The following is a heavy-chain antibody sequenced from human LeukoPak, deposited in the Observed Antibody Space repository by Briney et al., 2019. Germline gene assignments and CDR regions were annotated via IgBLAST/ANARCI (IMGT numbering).Heavy chain of an antibody. Sequence: PGGSLRLSCAASGLSFSNYAMSWVRHAPAGGTEWVSSSSGGGENFDADSVERRITLSRDDSSNTVYLQLNNLSVEDTAIYYCAKANWVSNADAVWWGQGTQVTVSS. J-gene: IGHJ4*02. D-gene: IGHD1-1*01. CDR1: GLSFSNYA. CDR3: AKANWVSNADAVW. CDR2: SSGGGEN. V-gene: IGHV3-23*01.